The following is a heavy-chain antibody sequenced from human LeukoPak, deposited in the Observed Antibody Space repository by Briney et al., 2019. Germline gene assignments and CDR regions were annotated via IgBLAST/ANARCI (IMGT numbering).Heavy chain of an antibody. CDR3: APGRPITMIVVYFT. D-gene: IGHD3-22*01. Sequence: PAGSLRLSCAASGFTFSSYAMSWVRQAPGKGLEGVSAISGSGGSTYYADSVKGRFTISRDNSKNTLYLQMNSLRAEDTAVDYCAPGRPITMIVVYFTWGQGTLVTVSS. J-gene: IGHJ5*02. V-gene: IGHV3-23*01. CDR2: ISGSGGST. CDR1: GFTFSSYA.